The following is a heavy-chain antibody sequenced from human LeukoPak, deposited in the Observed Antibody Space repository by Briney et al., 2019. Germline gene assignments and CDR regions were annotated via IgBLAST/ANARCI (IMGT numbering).Heavy chain of an antibody. D-gene: IGHD6-19*01. J-gene: IGHJ4*02. Sequence: GRSLRLSCAASGFTFSSHGMHWVRQAPGKGLEWVAVIWYDGSNKYYADSVKGRFTISRDNSKNTLYLQMNSLRAEDTAVYYCARDGTGSNSGWYIHWGQGALVTVSS. CDR3: ARDGTGSNSGWYIH. V-gene: IGHV3-33*01. CDR1: GFTFSSHG. CDR2: IWYDGSNK.